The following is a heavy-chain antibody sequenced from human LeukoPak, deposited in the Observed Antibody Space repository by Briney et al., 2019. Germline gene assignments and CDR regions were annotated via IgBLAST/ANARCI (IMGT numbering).Heavy chain of an antibody. J-gene: IGHJ5*02. CDR1: GFTFSSYS. V-gene: IGHV3-21*01. D-gene: IGHD6-19*01. CDR3: AREGGSGWYSGWFDP. Sequence: PGGSLRLSCAASGFTFSSYSMNWVRQAPGKGLEWVSSISSSSSYIYYADSVKGRFTISRDNAKNSLYLQMNSLRAEDMALYYCAREGGSGWYSGWFDPWGQGTLVTVSS. CDR2: ISSSSSYI.